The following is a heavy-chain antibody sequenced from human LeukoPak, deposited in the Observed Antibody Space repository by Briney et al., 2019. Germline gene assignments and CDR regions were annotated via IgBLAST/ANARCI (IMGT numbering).Heavy chain of an antibody. D-gene: IGHD6-13*01. CDR3: AKEEVGVAAAGNYYYYGMDV. CDR1: GFTFSSYG. CDR2: ISYDGSNK. V-gene: IGHV3-30*18. J-gene: IGHJ6*02. Sequence: GRSLRLSCAASGFTFSSYGMHWVRQAPGKGLEWVAVISYDGSNKYYADSVKGRFTISRDNSKNTLYLQMNSLRAEDTAVYYCAKEEVGVAAAGNYYYYGMDVWGQGTTVTVSS.